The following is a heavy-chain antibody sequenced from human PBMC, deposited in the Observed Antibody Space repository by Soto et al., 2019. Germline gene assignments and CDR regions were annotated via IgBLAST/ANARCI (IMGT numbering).Heavy chain of an antibody. J-gene: IGHJ6*02. Sequence: PSETLSLTCAVSGDSISSTHWWSWVRQPPGKGLEWIGEIYHSGSTNYNPSLKSRVTISVDKSKNQFSLKLSSVTAADTAVYYCARDQGIAEAGTGYYYGMDVWGQGTTVSVSS. CDR3: ARDQGIAEAGTGYYYGMDV. V-gene: IGHV4-4*02. CDR1: GDSISSTHW. CDR2: IYHSGST. D-gene: IGHD6-19*01.